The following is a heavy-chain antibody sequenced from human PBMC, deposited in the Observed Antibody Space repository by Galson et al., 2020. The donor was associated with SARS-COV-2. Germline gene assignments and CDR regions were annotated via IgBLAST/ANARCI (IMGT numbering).Heavy chain of an antibody. CDR3: ARDAPGYYYDSSRYEIYFDY. J-gene: IGHJ4*02. CDR2: ISSSGSTI. D-gene: IGHD3-22*01. V-gene: IGHV3-11*01. CDR1: GFTFSDYY. Sequence: GESLKISCAASGFTFSDYYMSWIRQAPGKGLEWVSYISSSGSTIYYADSVKGRFTISRDNAKNSLYLQMNSLRAEDTAVYYCARDAPGYYYDSSRYEIYFDYWGQGTLVTVSS.